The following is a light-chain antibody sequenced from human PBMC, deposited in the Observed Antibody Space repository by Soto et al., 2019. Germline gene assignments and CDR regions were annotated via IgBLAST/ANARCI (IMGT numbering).Light chain of an antibody. CDR2: DAS. J-gene: IGKJ3*01. CDR3: QKSDHLPL. V-gene: IGKV1-33*01. CDR1: QDMGNS. Sequence: DVPMTQSPPSLSASVGDRVTITCQASQDMGNSLNWFQHKPGKAPNLVIYDASNSEIGVPSRFSGSGSGTDFTFTSTSLRPEDIATYYCQKSDHLPLFGPGTKVESK.